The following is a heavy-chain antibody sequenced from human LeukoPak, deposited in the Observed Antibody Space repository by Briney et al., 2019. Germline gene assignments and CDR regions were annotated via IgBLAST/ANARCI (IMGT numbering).Heavy chain of an antibody. CDR3: ARAQSGYSPKLDY. CDR2: IYYSGST. D-gene: IGHD5-18*01. Sequence: SETLSLTCTVSGGSISSYYWSWIRQPLGKGLEWIGYIYYSGSTNYNPSLKSRVTISVDTSKNQFSLKLSSVTAADTAVYYCARAQSGYSPKLDYWGQGTLVTVSS. CDR1: GGSISSYY. J-gene: IGHJ4*02. V-gene: IGHV4-59*01.